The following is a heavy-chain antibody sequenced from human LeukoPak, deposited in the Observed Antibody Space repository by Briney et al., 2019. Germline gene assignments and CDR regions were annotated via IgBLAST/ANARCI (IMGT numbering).Heavy chain of an antibody. CDR2: INPNTGDT. Sequence: ASVKVSCKASGYTFTGYYMHWVRQAPGQGLEWMGWINPNTGDTNYAQKFQGRVTMTRDMSTSTVYMELSSLRSEDTAVYYCARGWMVRGVIGTSPYYYYMDVWGKGTTVTVSS. J-gene: IGHJ6*03. CDR1: GYTFTGYY. D-gene: IGHD3-10*01. CDR3: ARGWMVRGVIGTSPYYYYMDV. V-gene: IGHV1-2*02.